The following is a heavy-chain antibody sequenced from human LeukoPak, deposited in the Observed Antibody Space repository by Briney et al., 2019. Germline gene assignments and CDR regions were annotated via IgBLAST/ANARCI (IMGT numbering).Heavy chain of an antibody. Sequence: SVKVSCKASGGTFSSYAISWVRQAPGQGLEWMGRIIPILGIANYAQKFQGRVTITADKSTSTAYMELRSLRSDDTAVYYCARVSGDCSSTSCPLPPDYWGQGTLVTVSS. CDR2: IIPILGIA. V-gene: IGHV1-69*04. CDR3: ARVSGDCSSTSCPLPPDY. D-gene: IGHD2-2*01. CDR1: GGTFSSYA. J-gene: IGHJ4*02.